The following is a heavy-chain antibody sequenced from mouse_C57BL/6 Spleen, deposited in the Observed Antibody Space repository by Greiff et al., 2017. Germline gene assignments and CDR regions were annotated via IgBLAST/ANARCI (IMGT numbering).Heavy chain of an antibody. V-gene: IGHV10-3*01. CDR3: VRETTVVAYYFDY. CDR1: GFTFNTYA. J-gene: IGHJ2*01. CDR2: IRSKSSNDAT. D-gene: IGHD1-1*01. Sequence: EVKLVESGGGLVQPKGSLKLSCAASGFTFNTYAMHWVRQAPGKGLEWVARIRSKSSNDATYYADSVKDRFTISRDDSQSMLYLQMNNLKTEDTAMYYWVRETTVVAYYFDYWGQGTTLTVSS.